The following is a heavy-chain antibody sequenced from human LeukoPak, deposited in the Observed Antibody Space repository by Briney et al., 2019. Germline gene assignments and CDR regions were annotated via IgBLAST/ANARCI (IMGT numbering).Heavy chain of an antibody. V-gene: IGHV7-4-1*02. CDR3: ARDQWVKGYYYGSGSPGPPNWFDP. CDR1: GYTFTSYA. D-gene: IGHD3-10*01. J-gene: IGHJ5*02. Sequence: GASVTVSFMASGYTFTSYAMNWVRPAPGQGLEWMGWINTNTGKPPYAQGFTGRFVFSLDTSVSTAYLQISSLKAEDTAVYYCARDQWVKGYYYGSGSPGPPNWFDPWGQGTLVTVSS. CDR2: INTNTGKP.